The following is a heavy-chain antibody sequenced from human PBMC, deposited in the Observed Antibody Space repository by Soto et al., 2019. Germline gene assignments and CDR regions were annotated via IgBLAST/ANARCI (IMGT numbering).Heavy chain of an antibody. CDR1: GYTFTGYY. J-gene: IGHJ6*02. Sequence: ASVKVSCKASGYTFTGYYMHWVRQAPGQGLEWMGWINPNSGGTNYAQKFQGWVTMTRDTSISTAYMELSRLRSDDTAVYYCARMGTKYSSTLYYYYGMDVWGQGTTVTVS. D-gene: IGHD6-13*01. V-gene: IGHV1-2*04. CDR2: INPNSGGT. CDR3: ARMGTKYSSTLYYYYGMDV.